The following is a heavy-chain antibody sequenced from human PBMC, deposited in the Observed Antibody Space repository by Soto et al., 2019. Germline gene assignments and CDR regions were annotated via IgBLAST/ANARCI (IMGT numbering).Heavy chain of an antibody. CDR2: IYYSGST. CDR3: ARDAVHQEYGSGSYYNIGDY. Sequence: QVQLQESGPGLVKPSQTLSLTCTVSGGSISSGGYYWSWIRQHPGKGLEWIGYIYYSGSTYYNPSLKSRVTISVDTSKNQFSLKLSSVTAADTAVYYCARDAVHQEYGSGSYYNIGDYWGQGTLVTVSS. CDR1: GGSISSGGYY. V-gene: IGHV4-31*03. J-gene: IGHJ4*02. D-gene: IGHD3-10*01.